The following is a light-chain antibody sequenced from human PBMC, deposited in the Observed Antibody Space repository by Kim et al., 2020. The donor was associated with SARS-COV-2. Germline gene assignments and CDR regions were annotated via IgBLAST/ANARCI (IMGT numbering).Light chain of an antibody. CDR2: EAS. J-gene: IGKJ5*01. CDR1: QSVSRY. V-gene: IGKV3-11*01. Sequence: ELVLTQSPAPLSLSPGERATLSCRASQSVSRYLAWYQQKAGQAPRLLIYEASNRATGIPARFSGSGSGTDFTLTISGLEPEDFAVYYCQQRSNWPPAITFGQGTRLEIK. CDR3: QQRSNWPPAIT.